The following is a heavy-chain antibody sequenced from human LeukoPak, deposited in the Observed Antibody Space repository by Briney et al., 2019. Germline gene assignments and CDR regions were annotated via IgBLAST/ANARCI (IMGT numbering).Heavy chain of an antibody. CDR1: GFTFSSYA. Sequence: GWSLRLSCAASGFTFSSYAMHWVRQAPGKGLEYVSAISSNGGSTYYANSVKGRFTISRDNSKNTLYLQMGSLRAEDMAVYYCARSPYEAVATSYYYMDVWGKGTTVTISS. D-gene: IGHD5-12*01. J-gene: IGHJ6*03. V-gene: IGHV3-64*01. CDR2: ISSNGGST. CDR3: ARSPYEAVATSYYYMDV.